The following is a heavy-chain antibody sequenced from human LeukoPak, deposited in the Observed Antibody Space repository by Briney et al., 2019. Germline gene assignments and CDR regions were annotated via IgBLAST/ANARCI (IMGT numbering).Heavy chain of an antibody. CDR1: GFTFSSYW. J-gene: IGHJ5*01. CDR2: IFYDGSNK. Sequence: GGSLRLSCAASGFTFSSYWMSWVRQAPGKGLEWVAAIFYDGSNKFYTDSVKGRFTISRDNSENTLYLQMNSLRAEDTAVYYCARDRQEQHQVGSGNHLDNWFDSWGQGTLVTVSS. CDR3: ARDRQEQHQVGSGNHLDNWFDS. D-gene: IGHD1-26*01. V-gene: IGHV3-33*08.